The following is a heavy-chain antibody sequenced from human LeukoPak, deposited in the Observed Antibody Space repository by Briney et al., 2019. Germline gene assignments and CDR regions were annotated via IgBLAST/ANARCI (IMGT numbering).Heavy chain of an antibody. CDR2: MSSRDDVI. V-gene: IGHV3-11*01. D-gene: IGHD3-22*01. CDR3: AREQWFRWDY. J-gene: IGHJ4*02. CDR1: GISVSAYY. Sequence: GGSLRLSCAASGISVSAYYMNLVRLAPGKGLEWLSYMSSRDDVIYYADSVKGRFTISMDNAKNSVYLQLNSLRAEDTAVYFCAREQWFRWDYWGQGVLVTVSS.